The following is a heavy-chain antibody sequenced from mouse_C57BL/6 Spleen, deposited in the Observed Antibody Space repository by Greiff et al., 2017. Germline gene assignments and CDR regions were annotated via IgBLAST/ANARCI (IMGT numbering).Heavy chain of an antibody. V-gene: IGHV2-3*01. Sequence: VQGVESGPGLVAPSQSLSITCTVSGFSLTSYGVSWVRQPPGKGLEWLGVIWGDGSTNYHSALISRLSISKDNSKSQVFLKLTSLQTDDTATYYCAKLSSSPFDYWGQGTTLTVSS. CDR3: AKLSSSPFDY. CDR1: GFSLTSYG. D-gene: IGHD1-1*01. J-gene: IGHJ2*01. CDR2: IWGDGST.